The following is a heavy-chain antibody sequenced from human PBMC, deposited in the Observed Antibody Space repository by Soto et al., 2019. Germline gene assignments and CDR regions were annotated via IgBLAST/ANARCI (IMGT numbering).Heavy chain of an antibody. D-gene: IGHD2-15*01. V-gene: IGHV2-5*02. J-gene: IGHJ4*02. CDR3: ARLVVAGITYYFHS. CDR1: GFSLSSSGVG. CDR2: IYWDDDK. Sequence: QITLKESGPTLVKPTQTLTLTCTFSGFSLSSSGVGVGWIRQPPGKALEWLTFIYWDDDKRYSPSLKSRLTITKDTSKNPVGLTLTNMDPVDTATYYCARLVVAGITYYFHSWGQGTLLTVSS.